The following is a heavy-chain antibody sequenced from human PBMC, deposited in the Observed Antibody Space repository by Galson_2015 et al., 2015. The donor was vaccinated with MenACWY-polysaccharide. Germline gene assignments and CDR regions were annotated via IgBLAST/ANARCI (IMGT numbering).Heavy chain of an antibody. CDR1: GFSLGAWY. J-gene: IGHJ6*02. V-gene: IGHV3-11*01. Sequence: SLRLSCAASGFSLGAWYMSWIRQAPGKGLEWLSYISKSGDSIYYGDSVKGRFAISRDNAKNSLYLQLNSLEVEDTAIYYCARGHYGVDVWGQGTTVT. CDR2: ISKSGDSI. CDR3: ARGHYGVDV.